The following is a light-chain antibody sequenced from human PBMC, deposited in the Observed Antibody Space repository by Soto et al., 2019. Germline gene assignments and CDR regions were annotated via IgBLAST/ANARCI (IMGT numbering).Light chain of an antibody. CDR2: GAS. Sequence: ETVLTQSPGTLSLSPGERATLSCRASQTMRSNYLAWYRQTPGQAPRLLIYGASNRATGSADRFSGSGSGTDFTLIISRLEPEDCALYYCQQYGSSPWTFGQGTKVEIK. CDR1: QTMRSNY. V-gene: IGKV3-20*01. CDR3: QQYGSSPWT. J-gene: IGKJ1*01.